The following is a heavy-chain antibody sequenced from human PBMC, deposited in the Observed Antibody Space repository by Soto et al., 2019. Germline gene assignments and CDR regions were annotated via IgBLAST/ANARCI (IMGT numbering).Heavy chain of an antibody. D-gene: IGHD2-21*01. V-gene: IGHV4-4*02. CDR3: SGGGRPGQIDWFDP. J-gene: IGHJ5*02. CDR2: IYRYGST. Sequence: QVQLQESGPRLVKPSGTLSLTCAVYGGSLSSCNWWSWVRQPPGKGLEWIGEIYRYGSTSYNPSPKSRVTIGVNKSTNQMSLKMTSLTAADTAVYFCSGGGRPGQIDWFDPWGQGILVTVSS. CDR1: GGSLSSCNW.